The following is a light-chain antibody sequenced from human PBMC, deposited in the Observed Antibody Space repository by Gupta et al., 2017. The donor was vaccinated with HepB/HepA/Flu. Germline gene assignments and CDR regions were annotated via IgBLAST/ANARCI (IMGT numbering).Light chain of an antibody. CDR2: AAV. J-gene: IGKJ1*01. CDR3: QKGYGPQT. Sequence: DIQMTQSPSSLSASVGDRVTITCRASQSISSYLNWYQQKPGKAPKLLIYAAVSLQIGVPSRFSSSGSEADFTLTITRRQPEDFATYYWQKGYGPQTFGQGTKVEIK. CDR1: QSISSY. V-gene: IGKV1-39*01.